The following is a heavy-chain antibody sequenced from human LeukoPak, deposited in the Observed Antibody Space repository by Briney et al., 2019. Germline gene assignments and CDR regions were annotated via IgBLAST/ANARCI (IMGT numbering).Heavy chain of an antibody. Sequence: SETLSLTCTVSGGSISSYYWSWLRQPPGKGLEWIGYIYYSGSTNYNPSLKSRVTISVDTSKNQFSLKLSSVTAADTAVYYCARGMGAHDAFDIWGQGTMVTVSS. CDR1: GGSISSYY. CDR3: ARGMGAHDAFDI. V-gene: IGHV4-59*01. CDR2: IYYSGST. D-gene: IGHD1-26*01. J-gene: IGHJ3*02.